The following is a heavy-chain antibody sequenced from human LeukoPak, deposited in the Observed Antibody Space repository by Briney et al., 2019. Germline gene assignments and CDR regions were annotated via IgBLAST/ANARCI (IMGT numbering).Heavy chain of an antibody. D-gene: IGHD3-10*01. V-gene: IGHV1-69*04. CDR3: ARSYGSGSSFDY. J-gene: IGHJ4*02. Sequence: ASVKVSCKASGGTFSSYAISWMRQAPGQGLEWMGRIIPILGIANYAQKFQGRVTITADKSTSTAYMELSSLRSEDTAVYYCARSYGSGSSFDYWGQGTLVTVSS. CDR1: GGTFSSYA. CDR2: IIPILGIA.